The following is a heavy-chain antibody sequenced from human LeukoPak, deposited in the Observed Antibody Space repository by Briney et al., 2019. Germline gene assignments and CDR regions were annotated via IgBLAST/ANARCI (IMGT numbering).Heavy chain of an antibody. D-gene: IGHD4-11*01. Sequence: PSETLSLTCAVYGGSFNGYYWGWIRQPPGKGLEWIGSIYYSGSTYYNPSLKSRVTISVDTSKNQFSLKLSSVTAADTAVYYCARSRHDDSNSQDWYFDLWGRGTLVTVSS. CDR1: GGSFNGYY. CDR3: ARSRHDDSNSQDWYFDL. J-gene: IGHJ2*01. CDR2: IYYSGST. V-gene: IGHV4-34*01.